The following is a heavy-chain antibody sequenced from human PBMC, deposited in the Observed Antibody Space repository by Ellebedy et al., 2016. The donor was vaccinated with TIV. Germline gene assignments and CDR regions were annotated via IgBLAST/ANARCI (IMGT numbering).Heavy chain of an antibody. Sequence: GESLKISCAASGFTFGRAWMNWVRQTPGKGLEWVGRIKSKRDGETTEYAAPVKGRFTISRDDSDNMLSLQMNSLKAEDTAVYYCARGGSGSVVWGQGTMVTVSS. D-gene: IGHD1-26*01. CDR1: GFTFGRAW. CDR3: ARGGSGSVV. V-gene: IGHV3-15*07. J-gene: IGHJ3*01. CDR2: IKSKRDGETT.